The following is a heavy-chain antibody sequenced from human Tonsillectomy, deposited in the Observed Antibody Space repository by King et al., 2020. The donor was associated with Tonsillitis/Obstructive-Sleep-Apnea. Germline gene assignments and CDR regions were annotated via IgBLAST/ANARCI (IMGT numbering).Heavy chain of an antibody. Sequence: EVQLVESGGGLVQPGRSLRLSCAASGFTFDDYVMHWVRQAPGKGLEWVSGISWNSGSIGYADSVKGRFTISRDNAKNSLFLQMNSLRAEDTALYYCAKGSLSQLLGGFDYWGQGTLVTVSS. D-gene: IGHD2-2*01. CDR2: ISWNSGSI. CDR1: GFTFDDYV. J-gene: IGHJ4*02. CDR3: AKGSLSQLLGGFDY. V-gene: IGHV3-9*01.